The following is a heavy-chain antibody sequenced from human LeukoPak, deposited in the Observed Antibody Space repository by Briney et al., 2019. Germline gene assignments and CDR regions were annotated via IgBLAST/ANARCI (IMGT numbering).Heavy chain of an antibody. CDR1: GFTYSNAW. J-gene: IGHJ3*02. CDR3: ARHMTVTYDAFDI. CDR2: IYYSGSI. V-gene: IGHV4-59*08. Sequence: GSLRLSCAASGFTYSNAWMSWIRQPPGKGLEWIGYIYYSGSIKYNPSLKSRVTISVDTSERQFSLKLSSVTAADTAAYYCARHMTVTYDAFDIWGQGTMVTVSS. D-gene: IGHD3-22*01.